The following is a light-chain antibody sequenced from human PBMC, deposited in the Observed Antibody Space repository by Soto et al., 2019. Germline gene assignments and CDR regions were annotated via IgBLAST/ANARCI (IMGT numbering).Light chain of an antibody. J-gene: IGKJ1*01. Sequence: EIVMTQSPATLSVSPGARATLSCRASQSVSRNVAWYQQKPGQAPRLLIHDASTRATGISVRFSGSGSGTEFTRTISSLQSEDFAVYDWQQYNNWLWKCGQGTKVEIK. CDR3: QQYNNWLWK. CDR2: DAS. V-gene: IGKV3-15*01. CDR1: QSVSRN.